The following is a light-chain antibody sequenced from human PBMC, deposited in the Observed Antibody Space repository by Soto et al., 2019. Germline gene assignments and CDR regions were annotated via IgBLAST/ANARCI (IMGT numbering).Light chain of an antibody. Sequence: IQLTQSPSSLSASVGDRVTITCRASQGISSYLAWYQQKPGKAPKLLIYGASTLEGVVPLRFSGSGSGTDFTLTIITLKPADFTTYYCQQLNTYPITSGQGTRLEIK. J-gene: IGKJ5*01. CDR1: QGISSY. V-gene: IGKV1-9*01. CDR3: QQLNTYPIT. CDR2: GAS.